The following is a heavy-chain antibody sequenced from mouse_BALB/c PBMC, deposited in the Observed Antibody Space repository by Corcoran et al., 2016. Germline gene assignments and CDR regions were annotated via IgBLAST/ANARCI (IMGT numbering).Heavy chain of an antibody. Sequence: EVQLQQSGAELVKPGASVKLSCTASGFNIKDTYMHWVKQRPEQGLEWIGRIDPANGNTKYDPKFQGKATITADTSSNTAYLQLSSLTSEDTAVYYCAMKYGKGSYFDYWGQGTTLTVSS. CDR1: GFNIKDTY. J-gene: IGHJ2*01. CDR3: AMKYGKGSYFDY. D-gene: IGHD2-10*02. CDR2: IDPANGNT. V-gene: IGHV14-3*02.